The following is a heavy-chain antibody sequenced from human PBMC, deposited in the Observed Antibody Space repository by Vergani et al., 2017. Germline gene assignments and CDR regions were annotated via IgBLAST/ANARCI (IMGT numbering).Heavy chain of an antibody. D-gene: IGHD3-16*01. J-gene: IGHJ4*02. CDR3: AKHFRGWGIDY. CDR2: IQFDGSNK. Sequence: QVQLVESGGGVVQRGGSLRLSCATSGFPFSNYDMPWIRQGPGKGLEFVACIQFDGSNKDYADSVKGRFTLYRDFSKNTLYLQMNSLRTDDTATYYCAKHFRGWGIDYWGQGTQVIVSS. CDR1: GFPFSNYD. V-gene: IGHV3-30*02.